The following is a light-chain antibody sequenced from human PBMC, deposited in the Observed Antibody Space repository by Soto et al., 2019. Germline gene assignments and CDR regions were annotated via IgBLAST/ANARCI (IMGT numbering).Light chain of an antibody. CDR1: QGISSY. V-gene: IGKV1-8*01. Sequence: AIRMTQSPSSLSASTGDRVTITCRASQGISSYLAWYQQKPGKAPKLLIYAASTLQSGVPSRFSGSGSGTDFTLTISCLQSEDFATYYCQQYYSYPQTFRQGTKLEIK. CDR3: QQYYSYPQT. CDR2: AAS. J-gene: IGKJ2*01.